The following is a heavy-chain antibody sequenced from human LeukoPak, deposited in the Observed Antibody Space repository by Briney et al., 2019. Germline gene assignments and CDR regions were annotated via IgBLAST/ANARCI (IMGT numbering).Heavy chain of an antibody. D-gene: IGHD3-22*01. CDR1: GYTFTSYD. V-gene: IGHV1-8*01. CDR3: AFSNGDYYDSSGYYKPDAFDI. CDR2: MNPNSGNT. J-gene: IGHJ3*02. Sequence: GASAKVSCKASGYTFTSYDINWVRQATGQGLEWMGWMNPNSGNTGYAQKFQGRVTMTRNTSISTAYMELSSLRSEDTAVYYCAFSNGDYYDSSGYYKPDAFDIWGQGTMVTVSS.